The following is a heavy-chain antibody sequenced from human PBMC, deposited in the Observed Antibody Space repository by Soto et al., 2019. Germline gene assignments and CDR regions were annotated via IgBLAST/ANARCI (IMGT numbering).Heavy chain of an antibody. CDR3: ARSDYGSGSYYNPYYYYYGMDV. J-gene: IGHJ6*02. CDR2: IHPSGGST. D-gene: IGHD3-10*01. V-gene: IGHV1-46*01. Sequence: ASVRVSCEASGYTFTSDYMHWVRQAPGQGLEWMGIIHPSGGSTSYAQKFQGRVTMTRDTSTSTVYMELSSLRSEDTAVYYCARSDYGSGSYYNPYYYYYGMDVWGQGTTVTVSS. CDR1: GYTFTSDY.